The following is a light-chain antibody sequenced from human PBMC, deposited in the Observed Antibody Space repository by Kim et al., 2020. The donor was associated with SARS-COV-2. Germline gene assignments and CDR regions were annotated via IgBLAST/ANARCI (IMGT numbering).Light chain of an antibody. CDR2: QDS. CDR3: QAWDSSTAPYV. Sequence: SYELTQPPSVSVSPGQTASITCSGDKLGDKYARWYQQKPGQSPVLVIYQDSKRPSGIPERFSGSNSGNTATLTISGTQAMDEADYYCQAWDSSTAPYVFG. CDR1: KLGDKY. J-gene: IGLJ1*01. V-gene: IGLV3-1*01.